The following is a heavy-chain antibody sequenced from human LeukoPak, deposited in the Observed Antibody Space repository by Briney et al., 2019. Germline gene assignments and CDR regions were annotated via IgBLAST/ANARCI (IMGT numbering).Heavy chain of an antibody. Sequence: SETLSLTCSVSGSSMSSYYWTWLRQPPGKGLEWIGYVDDTGNTNYNPSLKSRVTISVDTSKSQFSLILTSVTAADTTVYYCARNPPLNGDYVFDYWGQGALVTVSS. CDR2: VDDTGNT. J-gene: IGHJ4*02. V-gene: IGHV4-59*08. CDR3: ARNPPLNGDYVFDY. CDR1: GSSMSSYY. D-gene: IGHD4-17*01.